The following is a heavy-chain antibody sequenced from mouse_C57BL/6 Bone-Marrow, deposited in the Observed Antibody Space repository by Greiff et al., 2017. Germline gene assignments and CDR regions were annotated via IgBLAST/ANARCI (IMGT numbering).Heavy chain of an antibody. Sequence: QVQLQQPGAELVRPGSSVKLSCKASGYTFTSYWMHWVKQRPIQGLEWIGNIDPSDSETHYNQKFKDKATLTVDKSSSTAYMQLSSLTSEDSAVYYCASLLYDGYYFDYWGQGTTLTVSS. CDR1: GYTFTSYW. J-gene: IGHJ2*01. V-gene: IGHV1-52*01. D-gene: IGHD2-3*01. CDR2: IDPSDSET. CDR3: ASLLYDGYYFDY.